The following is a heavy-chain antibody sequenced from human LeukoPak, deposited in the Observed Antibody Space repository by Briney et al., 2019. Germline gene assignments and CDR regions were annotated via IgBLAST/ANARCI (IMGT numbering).Heavy chain of an antibody. CDR1: GFTFSSDA. CDR2: INGNSGGT. Sequence: PGGSLRLSWAASGFTFSSDAMSWVRQTPGKGLEWVSAINGNSGGTFYAGSVQGRFTISRDNSKNTLYLQMSSLRAEDTAVYYCAKHPLAGGNFDYWGQGTLVTVSS. V-gene: IGHV3-23*01. J-gene: IGHJ4*02. D-gene: IGHD3-16*01. CDR3: AKHPLAGGNFDY.